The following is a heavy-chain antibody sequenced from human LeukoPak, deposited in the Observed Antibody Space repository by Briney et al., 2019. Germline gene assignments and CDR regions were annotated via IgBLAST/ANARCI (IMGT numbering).Heavy chain of an antibody. V-gene: IGHV4-59*01. D-gene: IGHD2-15*01. CDR1: GGSISSYY. CDR2: IYYSGST. CDR3: ARATYSGLTPYYYYYMDV. Sequence: SETLSLTCTVSGGSISSYYWSWIRQPPGKGLEWVGYIYYSGSTNYTPSLKSRVTISVDTSKNQFSLKLSSVTAADTAVYYCARATYSGLTPYYYYYMDVWGKGTTVTVSS. J-gene: IGHJ6*03.